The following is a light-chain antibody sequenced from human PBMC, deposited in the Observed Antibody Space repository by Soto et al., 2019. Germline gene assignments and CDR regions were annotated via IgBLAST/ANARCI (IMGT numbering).Light chain of an antibody. J-gene: IGLJ1*01. Sequence: QSVLTQPASVSGSPGQSITISRTGTSSDVGGYNYVSWYQQHPGKAPKLMIYDVSNRPSGVSNRFSGSKSGNTASLTISGLQAEDEADYYCSSYTSSSTLVFGTGTNVTVL. CDR1: SSDVGGYNY. CDR3: SSYTSSSTLV. V-gene: IGLV2-14*01. CDR2: DVS.